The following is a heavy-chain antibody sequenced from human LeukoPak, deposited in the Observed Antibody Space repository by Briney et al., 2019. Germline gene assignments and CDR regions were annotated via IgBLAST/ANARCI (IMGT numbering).Heavy chain of an antibody. J-gene: IGHJ6*02. CDR3: ATPVAFYYYYGMDV. Sequence: PGGSLRLSCAASGFTFSSYSMNWVRQAPGKGLEWVSYISSSSSTIYYADSVKGRFTISRDNAKNSLYLQMNSLRAEDTAVYYCATPVAFYYYYGMDVWAKGPRSPSP. D-gene: IGHD4-23*01. CDR2: ISSSSSTI. V-gene: IGHV3-48*04. CDR1: GFTFSSYS.